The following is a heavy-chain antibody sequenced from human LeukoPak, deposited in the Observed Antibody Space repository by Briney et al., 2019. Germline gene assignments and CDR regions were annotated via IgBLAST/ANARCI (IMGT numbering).Heavy chain of an antibody. D-gene: IGHD6-19*01. CDR1: GFTFNTYS. J-gene: IGHJ5*02. Sequence: PGGSLRVSCAASGFTFNTYSMNWVRQAPGKGLEWVSSISSSSSYIYYADSMKGRFTISRDNARNSLYLQMNNLRAEDTAVYYCARDGGGQWLVGNWFDPWGPGTLVTVSS. V-gene: IGHV3-21*01. CDR2: ISSSSSYI. CDR3: ARDGGGQWLVGNWFDP.